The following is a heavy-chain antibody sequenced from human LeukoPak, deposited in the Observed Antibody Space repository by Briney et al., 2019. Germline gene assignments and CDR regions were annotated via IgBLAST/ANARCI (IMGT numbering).Heavy chain of an antibody. CDR1: GFTFSSHG. J-gene: IGHJ4*02. CDR2: ISIGGDTT. V-gene: IGHV3-23*01. CDR3: ARDRVGDYYDSSGYPFGY. D-gene: IGHD3-22*01. Sequence: PGGSLRLSCAASGFTFSSHGMCWVRQAPGRGLEWVSSISIGGDTTYSDSVKGRFTISRDNSKNTLYLQLDSLRAEGTAIYYCARDRVGDYYDSSGYPFGYWGQGTLVTVSS.